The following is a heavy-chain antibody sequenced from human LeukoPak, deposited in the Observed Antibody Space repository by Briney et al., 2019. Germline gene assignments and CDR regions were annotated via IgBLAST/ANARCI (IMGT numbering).Heavy chain of an antibody. CDR2: ISNSGSTI. D-gene: IGHD5-12*01. CDR1: EFTFSNYD. Sequence: PGGSLRLSCAASEFTFSNYDMNWVRQAPGKGLEWVSYISNSGSTIYYADSVKGRFTISRDNARNSLYLQMNSLTAEDTAVYYCAREWPQGTFDFWGQGTLVTVSS. J-gene: IGHJ4*02. V-gene: IGHV3-48*03. CDR3: AREWPQGTFDF.